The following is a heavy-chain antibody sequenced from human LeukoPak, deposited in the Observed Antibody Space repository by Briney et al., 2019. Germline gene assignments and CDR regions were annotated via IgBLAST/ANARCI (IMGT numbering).Heavy chain of an antibody. CDR2: VSNDGSNE. Sequence: GGSLRLSCATSGYTFSTYGMHWVRQAPGKGLKWLAVVSNDGSNEYNADSVKGRFTISRDTSKNTLYLRINSLRAEDTAAYYCARTEYCTRGSCYGLAFDVWGQGTMVTVSS. CDR1: GYTFSTYG. V-gene: IGHV3-30*03. J-gene: IGHJ3*01. CDR3: ARTEYCTRGSCYGLAFDV. D-gene: IGHD2-15*01.